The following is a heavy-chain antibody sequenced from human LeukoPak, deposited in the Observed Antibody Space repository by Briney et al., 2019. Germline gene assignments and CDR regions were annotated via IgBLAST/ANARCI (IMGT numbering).Heavy chain of an antibody. V-gene: IGHV3-23*01. J-gene: IGHJ4*02. Sequence: GGSLRLSCAASGFTFSSYAMSWVRQAPGKGLEWVSAISGRGGRTHYADSVKGRFTISRDNSKNTLYLQMNSLRAEDTAVYYCAKRLGDYGDYSRTYYFDYWGQGTLVTVSS. CDR2: ISGRGGRT. CDR3: AKRLGDYGDYSRTYYFDY. D-gene: IGHD4-17*01. CDR1: GFTFSSYA.